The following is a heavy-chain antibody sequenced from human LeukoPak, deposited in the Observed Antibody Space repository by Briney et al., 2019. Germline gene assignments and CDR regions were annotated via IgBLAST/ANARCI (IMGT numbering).Heavy chain of an antibody. CDR2: IYYSGST. CDR3: AGSPLSYYYYMDV. J-gene: IGHJ6*03. D-gene: IGHD6-19*01. V-gene: IGHV4-59*01. Sequence: SETLSLTCTVSGGSISSYYWSWIRQPPGKGLAWIGYIYYSGSTNYNPSLKSRVTTSVDTSKNQFSLKLSSVTAADTAVYYCAGSPLSYYYYMDVWGKGTTVTVSS. CDR1: GGSISSYY.